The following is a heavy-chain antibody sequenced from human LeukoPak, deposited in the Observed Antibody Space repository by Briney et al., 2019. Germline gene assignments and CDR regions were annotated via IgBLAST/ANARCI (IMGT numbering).Heavy chain of an antibody. J-gene: IGHJ4*02. Sequence: GGSLRLSCAASGFTFSSYWMSWVRQAPGKGLEWVANIKQDGSEKYYVDSVKGRFTISRDNSKNTLYLQMNSLRAEDTAVYYCARDQGGSYLAYWGQGTLVTVSS. CDR2: IKQDGSEK. CDR1: GFTFSSYW. D-gene: IGHD1-26*01. CDR3: ARDQGGSYLAY. V-gene: IGHV3-7*01.